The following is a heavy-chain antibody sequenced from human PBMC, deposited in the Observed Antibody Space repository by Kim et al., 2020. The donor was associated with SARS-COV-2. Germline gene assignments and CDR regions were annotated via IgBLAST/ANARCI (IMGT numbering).Heavy chain of an antibody. CDR2: IYPGDSDP. Sequence: GESLKISCKGSGYSFTSYWIGWVRQMPGKGLEWMGIIYPGDSDPRYSPSFQGQVTISADKSISTAYLQWSSLKASETAMYYCARHETDYSSSWYFWGQGTLVTVSS. CDR1: GYSFTSYW. D-gene: IGHD6-13*01. CDR3: ARHETDYSSSWYF. V-gene: IGHV5-51*01. J-gene: IGHJ4*02.